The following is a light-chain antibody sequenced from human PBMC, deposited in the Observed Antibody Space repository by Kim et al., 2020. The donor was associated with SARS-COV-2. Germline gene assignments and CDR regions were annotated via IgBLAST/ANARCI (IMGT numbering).Light chain of an antibody. CDR3: QQYGSSPLT. CDR1: QSVSSSY. Sequence: PGERATLSCRASQSVSSSYLAWYQQKPGQAPRLLIYGASSRATGIPDRFSGSGSGTDFTLTISRLEPEDFAVYYCQQYGSSPLTFGGGTKV. CDR2: GAS. V-gene: IGKV3-20*01. J-gene: IGKJ4*01.